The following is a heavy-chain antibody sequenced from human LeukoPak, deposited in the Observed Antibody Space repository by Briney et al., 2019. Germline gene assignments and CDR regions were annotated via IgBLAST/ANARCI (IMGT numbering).Heavy chain of an antibody. Sequence: GGSLRLSCAASGFTFSSYGMHWVRQAPGKGLEWVAVISYDGSNKYYADSVKGRFTISRDNSKNTLYLQMNSLRAEDTAVYYCAKVLPKALCFGELLFDYWGQGTLVTVSS. J-gene: IGHJ4*02. CDR2: ISYDGSNK. CDR1: GFTFSSYG. V-gene: IGHV3-30*18. CDR3: AKVLPKALCFGELLFDY. D-gene: IGHD3-10*01.